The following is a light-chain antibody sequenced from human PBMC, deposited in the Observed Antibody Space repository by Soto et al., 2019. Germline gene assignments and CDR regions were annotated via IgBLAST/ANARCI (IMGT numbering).Light chain of an antibody. V-gene: IGKV3-20*01. Sequence: EIVLTQSPGTLSLSPGERATLSCRASQSVSSSYLAWHQQKPGQAPRLLIYDASSRATGIPDRFSGSGSGTDFSLPISRLEPEDFVVYYCQQYGSSPYTFGQGTKLEIK. CDR3: QQYGSSPYT. CDR2: DAS. CDR1: QSVSSSY. J-gene: IGKJ2*01.